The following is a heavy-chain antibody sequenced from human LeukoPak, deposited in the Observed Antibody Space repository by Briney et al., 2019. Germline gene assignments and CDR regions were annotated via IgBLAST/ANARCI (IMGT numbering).Heavy chain of an antibody. CDR1: GFTFSSYA. J-gene: IGHJ5*02. CDR2: ISGSGGST. V-gene: IGHV3-23*01. D-gene: IGHD2-15*01. Sequence: GGSLGLSCAASGFTFSSYAMSWVRQAPGKGLEWVSAISGSGGSTYYADSVKGRFTISRDNSKNTLYLQMNSLRAEDTAVYYCAKNRGYCSGGSCYNNWFDPWGQGTLVTVSS. CDR3: AKNRGYCSGGSCYNNWFDP.